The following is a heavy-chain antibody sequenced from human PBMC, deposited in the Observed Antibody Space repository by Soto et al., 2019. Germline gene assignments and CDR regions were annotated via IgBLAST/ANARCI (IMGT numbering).Heavy chain of an antibody. J-gene: IGHJ3*02. V-gene: IGHV3-48*01. Sequence: EVQLVESGGGLVQPGGSLRLSCAASGFTFSSYSMNWVRQAPGKGLEWVSYISSSSSTIYYADSVKGRFTISRDNDKNSLYLQMNRLRAEDTAVYYCARDQSDIVVVVAATDAFDIWGQGTMVTVSS. D-gene: IGHD2-15*01. CDR2: ISSSSSTI. CDR1: GFTFSSYS. CDR3: ARDQSDIVVVVAATDAFDI.